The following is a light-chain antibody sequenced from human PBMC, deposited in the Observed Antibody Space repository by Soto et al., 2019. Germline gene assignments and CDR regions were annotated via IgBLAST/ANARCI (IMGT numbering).Light chain of an antibody. Sequence: QSVRTQPASVSGSPGQSITISCTGTSSDVGSYNLVSWYQQHPGKAPKLMIYEGSKRPSGVSNRFSGSKSGNTASLTISGLQAEDEADYYCCSYAGSSTSYVFGTGTKVTVL. CDR1: SSDVGSYNL. CDR2: EGS. J-gene: IGLJ1*01. V-gene: IGLV2-23*01. CDR3: CSYAGSSTSYV.